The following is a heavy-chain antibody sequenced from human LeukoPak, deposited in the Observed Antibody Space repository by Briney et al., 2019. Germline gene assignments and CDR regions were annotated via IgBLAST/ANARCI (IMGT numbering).Heavy chain of an antibody. V-gene: IGHV1-8*03. Sequence: ASVEVSCKASGYTFTSYDINWVRQATGQGLEWMGWMNPNSGNTGYAQKFQGRVTITRNTSISTAYMELSSLRSEDTAVYYCARGQRRRGYYFDYWGQGTLVTVSS. J-gene: IGHJ4*02. CDR2: MNPNSGNT. D-gene: IGHD2-2*01. CDR3: ARGQRRRGYYFDY. CDR1: GYTFTSYD.